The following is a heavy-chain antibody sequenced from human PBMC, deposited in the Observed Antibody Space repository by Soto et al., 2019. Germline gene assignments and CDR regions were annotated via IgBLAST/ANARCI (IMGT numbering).Heavy chain of an antibody. D-gene: IGHD3-3*01. J-gene: IGHJ4*02. Sequence: SETLSLTCAVSGGSISSTSYFWGCIRQPPGKGLEWVGNMFSTGSSTYNPSLKGRITISVDTSKNHFSLRLYSMTASDTAVYYWGSRFYHLSAVYRFYESFYFDNGGPGTLVTVS. CDR3: GSRFYHLSAVYRFYESFYFDN. CDR1: GGSISSTSYF. V-gene: IGHV4-39*02. CDR2: MFSTGSS.